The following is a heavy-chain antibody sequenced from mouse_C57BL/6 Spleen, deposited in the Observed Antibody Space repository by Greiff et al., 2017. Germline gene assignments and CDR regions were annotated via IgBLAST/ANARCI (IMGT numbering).Heavy chain of an antibody. J-gene: IGHJ4*01. CDR3: ARHEEGTYYGYDYYAMDY. Sequence: QVQLKESGAELVKPGASVKLSCKASGYTFTEYTIHWVKQRSGQGLEWIGWFYPGSGSIKYNEKFKDKATLTADKSSSTVYMELSRLTSEDSAVYFCARHEEGTYYGYDYYAMDYWGQGTSVTVSS. CDR2: FYPGSGSI. CDR1: GYTFTEYT. D-gene: IGHD2-2*01. V-gene: IGHV1-62-2*01.